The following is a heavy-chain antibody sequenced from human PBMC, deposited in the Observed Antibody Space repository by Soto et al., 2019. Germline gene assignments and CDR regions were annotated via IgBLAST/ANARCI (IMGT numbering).Heavy chain of an antibody. Sequence: GASVQVSCKASGYTFTSYAMHWVRQAPGQRLEWMGWINAGNGNTKYSQKFQGRVTITRDTSASTAYMELSSLRSEDTAVYYCARGPIAVAGGLDPWGQGTLVTVSS. D-gene: IGHD6-19*01. CDR2: INAGNGNT. CDR1: GYTFTSYA. V-gene: IGHV1-3*01. CDR3: ARGPIAVAGGLDP. J-gene: IGHJ5*02.